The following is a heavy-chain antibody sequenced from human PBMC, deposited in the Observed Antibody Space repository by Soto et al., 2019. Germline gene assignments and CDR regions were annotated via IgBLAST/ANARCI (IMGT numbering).Heavy chain of an antibody. CDR3: AKDLAQLPDFWSGYYSIYYYYGMDV. D-gene: IGHD3-3*01. V-gene: IGHV3-23*01. J-gene: IGHJ6*02. CDR2: ISGSGGST. CDR1: GFTFSSYA. Sequence: PGGSLRLSCAASGFTFSSYAMSWVRQAPGKGLEWVSAISGSGGSTYYADSVKGRFTISRDNSKNTLYLQMNSLRAEDTAVYYCAKDLAQLPDFWSGYYSIYYYYGMDVWGQGTTVTVSS.